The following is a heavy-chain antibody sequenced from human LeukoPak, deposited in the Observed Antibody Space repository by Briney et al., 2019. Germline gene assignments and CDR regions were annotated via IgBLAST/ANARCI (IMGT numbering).Heavy chain of an antibody. Sequence: GGSLRLSCAASGFTFSDYYMSWIRQAPGKGLEWVSYISSSGSTIYYADSVKGRFTISRDNAKNSLYLQMNSLRAEDTAVYYCAKIGEIVGAMADAFDIWGQGTMVTVSS. CDR2: ISSSGSTI. CDR3: AKIGEIVGAMADAFDI. J-gene: IGHJ3*02. CDR1: GFTFSDYY. D-gene: IGHD1-26*01. V-gene: IGHV3-11*01.